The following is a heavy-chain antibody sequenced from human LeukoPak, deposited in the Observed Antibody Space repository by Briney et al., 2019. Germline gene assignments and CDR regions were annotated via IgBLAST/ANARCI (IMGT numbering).Heavy chain of an antibody. V-gene: IGHV3-23*01. CDR2: ISGSGGST. J-gene: IGHJ4*02. CDR1: GFTFSSYA. CDR3: AKVVAMAQDYFDY. D-gene: IGHD2-2*01. Sequence: PGGSLRLSCAASGFTFSSYAMSWVRQAPGKGLEWVSAISGSGGSTYYADSVKGRFTISRDNSKNTLYLQMNSLRAEDTAAYYCAKVVAMAQDYFDYWGQGTLVTVSS.